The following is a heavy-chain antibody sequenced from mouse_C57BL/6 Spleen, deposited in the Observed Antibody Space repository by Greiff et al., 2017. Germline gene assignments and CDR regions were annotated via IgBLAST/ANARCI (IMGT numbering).Heavy chain of an antibody. CDR3: AKAQPHYYAMDY. V-gene: IGHV2-5*01. J-gene: IGHJ4*01. CDR1: GFSLTSYG. CDR2: IWRGGST. D-gene: IGHD3-2*02. Sequence: QVHVKQSGPGLVQPSQSLSITCTVSGFSLTSYGVHWVRQSPGKGLEWLGVIWRGGSTDYNAAFMSRLSITKDNSKSQVFFKMNSLQADDTAIYYCAKAQPHYYAMDYWGQGTSVTVSS.